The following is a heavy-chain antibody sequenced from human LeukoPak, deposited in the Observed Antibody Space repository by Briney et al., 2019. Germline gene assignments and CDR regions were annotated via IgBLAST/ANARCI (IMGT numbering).Heavy chain of an antibody. CDR1: GFTFSSYG. CDR3: ARLGPVNKDHYIDV. D-gene: IGHD7-27*01. CDR2: ISGSGGST. Sequence: PGGSLRLSCAASGFTFSSYGMSWVRQAPGKGLEWVSAISGSGGSTYYADSVKGRFTISRDNSKNTLYLQMNSLRAEDTAVYFCARLGPVNKDHYIDVGGKGTTVTISS. V-gene: IGHV3-23*01. J-gene: IGHJ6*03.